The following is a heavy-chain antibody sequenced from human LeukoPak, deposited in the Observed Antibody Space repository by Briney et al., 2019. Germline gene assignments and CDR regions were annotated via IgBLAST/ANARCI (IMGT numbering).Heavy chain of an antibody. J-gene: IGHJ3*02. CDR2: INPNSGST. CDR3: ARFYGIAAGGQDAFDI. D-gene: IGHD6-13*01. CDR1: GYTFTGSY. Sequence: ASVKVSCKASGYTFTGSYMHWVRQAPGQELEWMGWINPNSGSTNSAQKFQGRVTMARDTSISTAYMELSRLRSDDTAVYYCARFYGIAAGGQDAFDIWGQGTLVTVSS. V-gene: IGHV1-2*02.